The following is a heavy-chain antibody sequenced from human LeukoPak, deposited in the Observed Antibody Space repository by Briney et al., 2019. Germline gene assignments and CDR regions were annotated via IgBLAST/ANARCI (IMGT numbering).Heavy chain of an antibody. V-gene: IGHV3-48*01. J-gene: IGHJ4*02. CDR2: ISTSSNSI. Sequence: GGSLRLSCAVSGFTFSSYSMSWARQAPGKGLEWISYISTSSNSIYYADSVKGRFTISRDNAGNSLYLQMNSLRAEDTAVYYCAKGTLDIVVVPAAPKVYYFDYWGQGTLVTVSS. CDR3: AKGTLDIVVVPAAPKVYYFDY. CDR1: GFTFSSYS. D-gene: IGHD2-2*01.